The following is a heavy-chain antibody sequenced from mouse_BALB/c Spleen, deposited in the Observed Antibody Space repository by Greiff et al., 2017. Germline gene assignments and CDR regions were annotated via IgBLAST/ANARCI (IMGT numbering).Heavy chain of an antibody. CDR2: INPSNGGT. Sequence: VQRVESGAELVKPGASVKLSCKASGYTFTSYYMYWVKQRPGQGLEWIGEINPSNGGTNFNEKFKSKATLTVDKSSSTAYMQLSSLTSEDSAVYYCTRGGNYAMDYWGQGTSVTVSS. V-gene: IGHV1S81*02. CDR1: GYTFTSYY. CDR3: TRGGNYAMDY. J-gene: IGHJ4*01.